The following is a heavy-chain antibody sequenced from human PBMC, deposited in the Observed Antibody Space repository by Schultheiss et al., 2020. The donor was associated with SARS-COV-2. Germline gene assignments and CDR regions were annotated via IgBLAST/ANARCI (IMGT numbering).Heavy chain of an antibody. V-gene: IGHV3-48*04. J-gene: IGHJ2*01. Sequence: GGSLRLSCAASGFTFSSYGMHWVRQAPGKGLEWVSYISSSGSTIYYADSVKGRFTISRDNAKNSLYLQMNSLRAEDTAVYYCARVPRERGGNSNWYFDLWGRGTLVTVSS. CDR3: ARVPRERGGNSNWYFDL. CDR1: GFTFSSYG. D-gene: IGHD4-23*01. CDR2: ISSSGSTI.